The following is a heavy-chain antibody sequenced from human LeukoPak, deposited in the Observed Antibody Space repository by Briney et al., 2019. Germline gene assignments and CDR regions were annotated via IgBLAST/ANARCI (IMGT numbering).Heavy chain of an antibody. V-gene: IGHV4-34*01. J-gene: IGHJ4*02. D-gene: IGHD5-18*01. Sequence: SETLSLTCAVYGGSFSGYYWSWIRQPPGKGLEWIGEINHSGSTNYNPSLKSRVTISVDTSKNQFSLKLSSVTAADTAVYYCLDTDRDYRGQGTLVTVSS. CDR3: LDTDRDY. CDR2: INHSGST. CDR1: GGSFSGYY.